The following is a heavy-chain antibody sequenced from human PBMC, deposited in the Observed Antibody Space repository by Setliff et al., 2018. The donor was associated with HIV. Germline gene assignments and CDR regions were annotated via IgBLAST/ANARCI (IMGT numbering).Heavy chain of an antibody. D-gene: IGHD2-2*01. V-gene: IGHV4-34*01. CDR1: GGSFSGYY. CDR3: ARGRWIRVSAAIMYYYYYYMDV. Sequence: PSETLSLTCAVYGGSFSGYYWSWTRQPHGKGLEWIGEINHSGSTTYNPSLKSGVIISVDTSKNQFSLKLSSVTAADTAVYYCARGRWIRVSAAIMYYYYYYMDVWGRGTTVTVSS. CDR2: INHSGST. J-gene: IGHJ6*03.